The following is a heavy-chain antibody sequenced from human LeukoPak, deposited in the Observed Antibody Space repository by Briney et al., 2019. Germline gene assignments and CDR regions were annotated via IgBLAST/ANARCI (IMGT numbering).Heavy chain of an antibody. D-gene: IGHD2-2*02. CDR2: IKSKTDGGTT. CDR3: ARYCSSTSCYKPP. J-gene: IGHJ5*02. V-gene: IGHV3-15*01. CDR1: GFTFSNAW. Sequence: GGSLRLSCAASGFTFSNAWMSWVRQAPGKGLEWVGRIKSKTDGGTTDYAAPVKGRFTISRDDSKNTLYLHLNSLKTEDTAVYYCARYCSSTSCYKPPWGQGTLVTVSS.